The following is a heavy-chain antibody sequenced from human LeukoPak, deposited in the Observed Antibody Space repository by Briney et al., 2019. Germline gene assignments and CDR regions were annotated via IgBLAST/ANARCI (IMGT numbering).Heavy chain of an antibody. V-gene: IGHV1-69*13. D-gene: IGHD2-2*01. CDR1: GGTFSSYA. J-gene: IGHJ4*02. CDR2: IIPIFGTA. Sequence: ASVKVSCKASGGTFSSYAISWVRQAPGQGLEWMGGIIPIFGTANYAQKFQGGVTITADESTSTAYMELSSLRSEDTAVYYCARVSSPFPRVSDQVEDYWGQGTLVTVSS. CDR3: ARVSSPFPRVSDQVEDY.